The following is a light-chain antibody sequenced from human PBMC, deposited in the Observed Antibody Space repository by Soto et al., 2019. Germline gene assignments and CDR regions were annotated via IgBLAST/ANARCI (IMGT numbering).Light chain of an antibody. V-gene: IGKV3-20*01. Sequence: EFVLTQSPGTLSLSPGERATLSCRASHTVRNNYLAWYQQKPGQAPRLLIYDASSRATGIPDRFSGGGSGTDFTLTISRLEHEDFAVYYCQQFSSYPLTFGGGTKVDIK. CDR3: QQFSSYPLT. J-gene: IGKJ4*01. CDR2: DAS. CDR1: HTVRNNY.